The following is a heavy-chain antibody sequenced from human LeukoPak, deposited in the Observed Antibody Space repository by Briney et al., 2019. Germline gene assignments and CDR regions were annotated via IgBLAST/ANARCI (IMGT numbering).Heavy chain of an antibody. Sequence: GGSLRLSCAASGFTFSSYSMNWVRQAPGKGLEWVGRIKGKTDGGTTDYAAPVKGRFTISRDDSKNTLYLQMSSLKTEDTAVYYCTTRIFHWGQGTLVTVSS. CDR2: IKGKTDGGTT. J-gene: IGHJ4*02. CDR3: TTRIFH. V-gene: IGHV3-15*01. CDR1: GFTFSSYS. D-gene: IGHD2/OR15-2a*01.